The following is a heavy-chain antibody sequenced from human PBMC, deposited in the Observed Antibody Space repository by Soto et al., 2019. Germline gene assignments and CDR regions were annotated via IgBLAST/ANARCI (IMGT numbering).Heavy chain of an antibody. CDR2: IYHSGST. Sequence: PXETLCLTCAVAGYSISSGYYWGWIRQPPVKGLEWIGSIYHSGSTYYNPSLKSRVTISVDTSKNQFSLKLSSVTAADTAVYYCARYTKDYGDSLWYFDLWGRGNLVTVSS. CDR3: ARYTKDYGDSLWYFDL. V-gene: IGHV4-38-2*01. J-gene: IGHJ2*01. CDR1: GYSISSGYY. D-gene: IGHD4-17*01.